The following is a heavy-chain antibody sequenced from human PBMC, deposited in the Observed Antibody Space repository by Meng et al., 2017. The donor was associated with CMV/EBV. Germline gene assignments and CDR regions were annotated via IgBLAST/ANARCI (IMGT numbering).Heavy chain of an antibody. J-gene: IGHJ6*02. D-gene: IGHD3-3*01. V-gene: IGHV3-20*04. CDR3: ARARERITIFGVVTYFGMDV. Sequence: GGSLRLSCAASGFTFDDYGMSWVRQAPGKGLEWVSGINWNGGSTGYADSVKGRFTISRDNAKNSLYLQMNSLRAEDTAVYYCARARERITIFGVVTYFGMDVWGQGTTVTVSS. CDR1: GFTFDDYG. CDR2: INWNGGST.